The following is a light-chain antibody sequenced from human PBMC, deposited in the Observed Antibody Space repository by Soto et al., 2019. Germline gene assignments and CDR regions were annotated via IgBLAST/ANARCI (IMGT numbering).Light chain of an antibody. CDR1: SSNIGSNT. Sequence: QSALTQPPSGSGTPGQRVTISCSGSSSNIGSNTVNWYQQLPGTAPKLLIYSNNQRPSGVPDRFSGSKSGTSASLAISGLQSEDEADYYCAAWDDSLNGLYVSGTGTKVTVL. J-gene: IGLJ1*01. CDR2: SNN. CDR3: AAWDDSLNGLYV. V-gene: IGLV1-44*01.